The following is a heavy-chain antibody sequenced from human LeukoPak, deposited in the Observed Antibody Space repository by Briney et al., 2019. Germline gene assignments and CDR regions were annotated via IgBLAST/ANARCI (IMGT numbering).Heavy chain of an antibody. V-gene: IGHV4-59*01. CDR1: GGSISSYY. CDR2: IYYSGST. J-gene: IGHJ4*02. Sequence: SETLSLTCTVSGGSISSYYWSWIRQPPGKGLEWIGYIYYSGSTNYNPSLKSRVTISVDTSKNQFSLKLSSVTAADTAVYYCAGTSSSWHINFDYWGQGTLVTVSS. CDR3: AGTSSSWHINFDY. D-gene: IGHD6-13*01.